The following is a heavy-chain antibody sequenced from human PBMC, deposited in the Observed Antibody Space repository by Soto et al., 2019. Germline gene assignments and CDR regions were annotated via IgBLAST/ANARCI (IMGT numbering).Heavy chain of an antibody. V-gene: IGHV3-23*01. J-gene: IGHJ4*02. Sequence: EVQLLESGGGLAQPVGSLRLSCAASGFIFSSYAMTWVRQAPGKGLEWVSTISGSGGNTYHADSVKGRFTISRDNSKNTLYLQMNSLRAEDTAIYYYAKDWSIGYDWGFFDYWGQGTRVTVSS. CDR3: AKDWSIGYDWGFFDY. CDR2: ISGSGGNT. CDR1: GFIFSSYA. D-gene: IGHD5-12*01.